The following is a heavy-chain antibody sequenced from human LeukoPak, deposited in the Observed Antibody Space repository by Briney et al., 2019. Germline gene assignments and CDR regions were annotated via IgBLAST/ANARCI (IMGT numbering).Heavy chain of an antibody. V-gene: IGHV3-9*01. D-gene: IGHD2-21*02. CDR1: GFTFEDYA. CDR2: INWNSGRI. J-gene: IGHJ4*02. Sequence: GGSLRLSCAASGFTFEDYAMYWFRQDPGKGLEWGSSINWNSGRIGYADSVKGRFTISRDNAKNSLYLQMNSLRAEDTALYYCARGYCGGDCFVDYWGQGTLVTVSS. CDR3: ARGYCGGDCFVDY.